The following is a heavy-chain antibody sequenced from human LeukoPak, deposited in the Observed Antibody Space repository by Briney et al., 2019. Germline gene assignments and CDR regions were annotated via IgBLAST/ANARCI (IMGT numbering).Heavy chain of an antibody. V-gene: IGHV3-15*01. CDR3: ATQGLLDAFDI. CDR2: IKSRADGGTP. Sequence: GGSLRLSCAASGFTFSDAWMIWVRQAPGKGLEWVGRIKSRADGGTPHYAAPVTGRFTISRDDSNGTLFLQMNSLTTEDTAVYCCATQGLLDAFDIWGQGTMVIVSS. D-gene: IGHD3-22*01. J-gene: IGHJ3*02. CDR1: GFTFSDAW.